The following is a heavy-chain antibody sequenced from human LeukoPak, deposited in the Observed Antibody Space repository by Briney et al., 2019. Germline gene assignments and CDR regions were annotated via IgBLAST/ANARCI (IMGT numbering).Heavy chain of an antibody. Sequence: PSETLSLTCAVYVGSLSGYSWNWIRQPPGKGLEWSGEVNHAGSTNDNPSLKSRVTNSIDPPRNQFSLKLGSVTAADTAVYYCARRVFYGSGRSFDTSGPGTLVTVSS. V-gene: IGHV4-34*01. CDR3: ARRVFYGSGRSFDT. J-gene: IGHJ4*02. D-gene: IGHD3-10*01. CDR1: VGSLSGYS. CDR2: VNHAGST.